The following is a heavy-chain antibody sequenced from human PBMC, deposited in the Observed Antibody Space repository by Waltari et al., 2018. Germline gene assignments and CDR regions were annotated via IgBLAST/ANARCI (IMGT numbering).Heavy chain of an antibody. D-gene: IGHD2-2*01. V-gene: IGHV1-8*01. Sequence: QVQLVQSGAEVKKPGASVKVSCKASGYTFTSYDINWVRQATGQGLEWMGWMNPNSGNTGYAQKFQGRVTMTRNTSISTAYMELSSLRSEDTAVYYCARVLVVVPAAINSTQYYYYMDVWGKGTTVTVSS. CDR2: MNPNSGNT. CDR1: GYTFTSYD. J-gene: IGHJ6*03. CDR3: ARVLVVVPAAINSTQYYYYMDV.